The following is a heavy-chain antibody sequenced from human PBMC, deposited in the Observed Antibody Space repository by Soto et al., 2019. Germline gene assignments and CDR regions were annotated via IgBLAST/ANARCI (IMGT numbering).Heavy chain of an antibody. Sequence: PGGSLRLSCAASGFTFSSYGMHWVRQAPGKGLEWVAVIWYDGSNKYYADSVKGRFTISRDNSKNTLYLQMNSLRAEDTAVYYCARATFPYYYGMDVWGQGTTVPVSS. V-gene: IGHV3-33*01. J-gene: IGHJ6*02. CDR3: ARATFPYYYGMDV. D-gene: IGHD3-3*02. CDR2: IWYDGSNK. CDR1: GFTFSSYG.